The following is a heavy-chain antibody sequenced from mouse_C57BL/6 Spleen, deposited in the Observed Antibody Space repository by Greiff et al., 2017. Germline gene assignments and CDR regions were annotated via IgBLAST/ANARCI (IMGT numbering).Heavy chain of an antibody. Sequence: QVQLKQSGAELVRPGASVTLSCKASGYTFTDYEMHWVKQTPVHGLEWIGAIDPETGGTAYNQKFKGKAILTADKSSSTAYMELRSLTSEDSAVYYCTRDYGSSLDYWGQGTPLTVSS. D-gene: IGHD1-1*01. CDR2: IDPETGGT. CDR3: TRDYGSSLDY. J-gene: IGHJ2*01. CDR1: GYTFTDYE. V-gene: IGHV1-15*01.